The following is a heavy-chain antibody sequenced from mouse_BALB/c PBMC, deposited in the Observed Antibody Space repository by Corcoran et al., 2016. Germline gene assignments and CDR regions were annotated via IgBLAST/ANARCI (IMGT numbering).Heavy chain of an antibody. J-gene: IGHJ2*01. V-gene: IGHV3-6*02. CDR1: GSSITSGYY. D-gene: IGHD1-2*01. CDR2: ISYDGSN. CDR3: ATLLRPFDY. Sequence: DVQLQESGPGLVKPSQSLSLTCSVTGSSITSGYYWNWIRQFPGNKLEWMGYISYDGSNNYNPSLKNRISITRDTSKNQFFLKLNSVTTEDTATYYCATLLRPFDYWGQGTTLTVSS.